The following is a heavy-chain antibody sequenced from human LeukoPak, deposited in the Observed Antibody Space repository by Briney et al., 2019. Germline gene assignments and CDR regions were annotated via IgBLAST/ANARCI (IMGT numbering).Heavy chain of an antibody. V-gene: IGHV1-2*02. CDR2: INPNSGGT. CDR3: ARDPECPSSTSCYGNNWFDP. D-gene: IGHD2-2*01. CDR1: GYTFTGYY. J-gene: IGHJ5*02. Sequence: GASVKVSCKASGYTFTGYYMQWVRQAPGQGLEWMGWINPNSGGTNYAQKFQGRVTMTMDTSISTAYMELSRLRSDDTAVYYCARDPECPSSTSCYGNNWFDPWGQGTLVTVSS.